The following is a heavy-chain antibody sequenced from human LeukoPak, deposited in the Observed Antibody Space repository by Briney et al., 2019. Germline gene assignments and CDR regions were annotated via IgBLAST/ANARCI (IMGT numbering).Heavy chain of an antibody. CDR3: ARVIPVYGSEPYYFDY. Sequence: SETLSLTCTVSGGSISTSNYYWGWIRQPPGKGLEWIGNIFYSGSTYYSPSLKSRVTISLDTSRNQFSLKLNSVTAADTAVYYCARVIPVYGSEPYYFDYWGQGTLVTVSS. V-gene: IGHV4-39*07. D-gene: IGHD3-10*01. J-gene: IGHJ4*02. CDR2: IFYSGST. CDR1: GGSISTSNYY.